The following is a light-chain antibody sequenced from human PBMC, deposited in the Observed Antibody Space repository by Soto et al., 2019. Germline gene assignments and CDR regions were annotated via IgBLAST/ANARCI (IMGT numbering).Light chain of an antibody. J-gene: IGKJ5*01. CDR1: QSVSSY. CDR3: QQYNNWLT. V-gene: IGKV3-11*01. CDR2: DAS. Sequence: EIVLTQSPATLSLSPGERATLSCRASQSVSSYLAWYQQKPGQAPRLLIYDASNRATGIPARFSGSGSGTEFTLTISSLQSEDFAVYYCQQYNNWLTFGQGTRLEIK.